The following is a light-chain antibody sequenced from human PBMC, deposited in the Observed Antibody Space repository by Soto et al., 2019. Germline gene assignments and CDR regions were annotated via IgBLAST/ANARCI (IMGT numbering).Light chain of an antibody. CDR2: GAF. J-gene: IGKJ1*01. CDR3: QQYGSSPRA. V-gene: IGKV3-20*01. Sequence: EIVLTQSPGTLSLSPGERATLSCRASQSLSSSYLAWYQQKPGQAPRLLIYGAFNRAGGVPDRFSGSGSGTDFTLTISRLEPEDFAVYYCQQYGSSPRAFGQGTKVDIK. CDR1: QSLSSSY.